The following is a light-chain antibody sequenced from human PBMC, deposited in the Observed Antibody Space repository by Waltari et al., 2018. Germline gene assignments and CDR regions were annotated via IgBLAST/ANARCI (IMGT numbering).Light chain of an antibody. CDR3: CSYSTGGSWM. CDR2: YVS. CDR1: SNNFGHHNT. J-gene: IGLJ3*02. Sequence: QSALTQPVSVSGSPGQSVTISFTGTSNNFGHHNTFSRFQHHPDQAPKLLIFYVSKRPSGVSNRFSGSKSGNTASLTISGLQTEDEADYYCCSYSTGGSWMFGGGTKLTVL. V-gene: IGLV2-23*02.